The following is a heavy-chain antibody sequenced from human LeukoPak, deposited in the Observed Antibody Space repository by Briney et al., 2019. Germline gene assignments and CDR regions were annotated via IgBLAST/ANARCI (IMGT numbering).Heavy chain of an antibody. Sequence: SETLSLTCNVSGGSLTNYFWSWIRQPPGKGLEWIAYTFYTGSANYRPSLRSRLALSVDASKNQLSLRLSSVDAADTAMYYCARAPPRGVGPTHFDYWGQGILVTVSS. J-gene: IGHJ4*02. CDR1: GGSLTNYF. CDR2: TFYTGSA. D-gene: IGHD1-26*01. CDR3: ARAPPRGVGPTHFDY. V-gene: IGHV4-59*01.